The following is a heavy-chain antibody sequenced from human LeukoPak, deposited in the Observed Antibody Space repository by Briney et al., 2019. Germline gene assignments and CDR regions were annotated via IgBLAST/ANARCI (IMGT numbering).Heavy chain of an antibody. D-gene: IGHD3-3*01. Sequence: SETLSLTCAVYGGSFSGYYWSWIRQPPGKGLEWIGEINHSGSTNYNPSLKSRVTISVETSKNQFSLKLSSVTAADTAVYYCARGGGRITIFGVVTRPSRSLDYWGQGTLVTVSS. CDR1: GGSFSGYY. V-gene: IGHV4-34*01. CDR2: INHSGST. CDR3: ARGGGRITIFGVVTRPSRSLDY. J-gene: IGHJ4*02.